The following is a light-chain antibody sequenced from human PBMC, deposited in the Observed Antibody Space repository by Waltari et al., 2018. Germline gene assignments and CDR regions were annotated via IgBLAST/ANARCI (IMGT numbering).Light chain of an antibody. CDR2: GAS. CDR3: QHYVRLPAT. J-gene: IGKJ1*01. Sequence: IVLTQSPGTLSLSPGERATLSCRASQSVSRSLAWYQQKPGQAPKLLIYGASTRATGIPDRFTGSGFGIDFSLTISSLEPEDFAIYFCQHYVRLPATFGQGTKVEIK. CDR1: QSVSRS. V-gene: IGKV3-20*01.